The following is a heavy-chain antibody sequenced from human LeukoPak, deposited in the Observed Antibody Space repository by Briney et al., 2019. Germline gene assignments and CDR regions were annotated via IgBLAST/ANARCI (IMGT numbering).Heavy chain of an antibody. CDR3: ARDQAGGEYVPDY. D-gene: IGHD2/OR15-2a*01. J-gene: IGHJ4*02. CDR1: GFTFSSYG. CDR2: MWYDGSNR. V-gene: IGHV3-33*08. Sequence: GRSLRLSCAAFGFTFSSYGMHWVRQAPGKGLEWVAVMWYDGSNRYYADSVKGRFTISRDNSKNTLYLHMNSLRAEDTAVYYCARDQAGGEYVPDYWGQGTLVTVFS.